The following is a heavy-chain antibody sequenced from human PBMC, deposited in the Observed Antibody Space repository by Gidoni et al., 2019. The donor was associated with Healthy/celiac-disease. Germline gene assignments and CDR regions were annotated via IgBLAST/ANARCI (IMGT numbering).Heavy chain of an antibody. Sequence: QVQLVQSGAEVKKPGASVTVCCKASEYTFTSYSMHWVRQAPGQGREWMGIINPSGGSTSYAQKFQGRVTMTRDTSTSTVYVELSSLRSEDTAVYYCARAYNWNYSLGSYWGQGTLVTVSS. J-gene: IGHJ4*02. CDR1: EYTFTSYS. D-gene: IGHD1-7*01. CDR3: ARAYNWNYSLGSY. CDR2: INPSGGST. V-gene: IGHV1-46*01.